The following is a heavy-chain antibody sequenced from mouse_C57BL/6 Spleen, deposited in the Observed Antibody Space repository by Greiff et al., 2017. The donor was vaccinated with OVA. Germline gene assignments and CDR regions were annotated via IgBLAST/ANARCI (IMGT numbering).Heavy chain of an antibody. CDR3: ASYYGSSLGAMDY. D-gene: IGHD1-1*01. J-gene: IGHJ4*01. Sequence: VQLVESGTELVRPGTSVKMSCKASGYTFTNYWIGWAKQRPGHGLEWIGDIYPGGGYTNYNEKFKGKATLTADKSSSTAYMQFSSLTSEDSAIYYCASYYGSSLGAMDYWGQGTSVTVSS. CDR1: GYTFTNYW. V-gene: IGHV1-63*01. CDR2: IYPGGGYT.